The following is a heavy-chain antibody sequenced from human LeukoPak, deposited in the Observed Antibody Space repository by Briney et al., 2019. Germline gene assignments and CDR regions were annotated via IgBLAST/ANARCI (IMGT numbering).Heavy chain of an antibody. V-gene: IGHV4-59*08. CDR3: ARQVAGTTYDF. Sequence: PSETLSLTCTVSGGSISNYYWSWIRQPPGKGLEWIGYIYYSGSTNYNPSLKSRVTISVDASKNQFSLKLSSVTAADTAVYYCARQVAGTTYDFWGQGTLVTVSS. D-gene: IGHD1-7*01. CDR2: IYYSGST. J-gene: IGHJ4*02. CDR1: GGSISNYY.